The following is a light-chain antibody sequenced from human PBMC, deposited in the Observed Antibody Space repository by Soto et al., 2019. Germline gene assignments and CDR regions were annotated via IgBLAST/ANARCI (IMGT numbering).Light chain of an antibody. J-gene: IGKJ2*01. CDR1: QRISTY. V-gene: IGKV1-39*01. CDR3: QQSYSLPHT. CDR2: AAS. Sequence: DLQMTQAPSSLSASVGDRVTITCRASQRISTYFNWYQQKPGKAPNLLIYAASTLHSGVPSRFSGSGSGTDFTLTISSLQPEDFATYYCQQSYSLPHTFGQGTKVEIK.